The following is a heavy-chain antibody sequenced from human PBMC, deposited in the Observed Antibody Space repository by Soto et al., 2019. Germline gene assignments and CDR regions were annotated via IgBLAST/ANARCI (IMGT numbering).Heavy chain of an antibody. CDR2: IYYSGTT. CDR1: GGSVRSGSYY. J-gene: IGHJ4*02. D-gene: IGHD4-17*01. V-gene: IGHV4-61*01. CDR3: ARVEDYGDYFDY. Sequence: SETLSLTCTVSGGSVRSGSYYWSWIRQPPGKGLEWIGYIYYSGTTNYNPSLKSRVTISVDTSKNQFSLKLGSVTAADTAVYYCARVEDYGDYFDYWGQGTLVTVSS.